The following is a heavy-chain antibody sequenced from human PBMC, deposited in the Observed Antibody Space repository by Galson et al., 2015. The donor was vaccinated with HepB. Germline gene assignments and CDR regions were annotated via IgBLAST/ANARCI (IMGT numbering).Heavy chain of an antibody. D-gene: IGHD3-10*01. Sequence: SLRLSCATSGFTFSNYAMHWVRQAPGKGLEWVAVSSYDLTNKEYADSVKGRFIISRDNSKSTLYLQMNSLRLEDTAVYYCARDRIWLGERDAFDIWGQGTVVTVSS. V-gene: IGHV3-30*03. J-gene: IGHJ3*02. CDR2: SSYDLTNK. CDR1: GFTFSNYA. CDR3: ARDRIWLGERDAFDI.